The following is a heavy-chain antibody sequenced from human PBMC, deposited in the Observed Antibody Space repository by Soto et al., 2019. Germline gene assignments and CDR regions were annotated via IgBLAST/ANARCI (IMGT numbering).Heavy chain of an antibody. CDR3: ARRYGGNLDY. Sequence: SETLSLTCTVSGGSISSYYWSWIRQPPGKGLEWIGYIYYSGSTNYNPSLKSRVTISVYTSKNQFSLKLSSVTAADTAVYYCARRYGGNLDYWGQGTLVTVSS. D-gene: IGHD1-26*01. CDR1: GGSISSYY. J-gene: IGHJ4*02. CDR2: IYYSGST. V-gene: IGHV4-59*08.